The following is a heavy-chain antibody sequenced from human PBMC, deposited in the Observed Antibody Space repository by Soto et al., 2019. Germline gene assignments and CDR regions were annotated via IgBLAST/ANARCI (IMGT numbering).Heavy chain of an antibody. V-gene: IGHV3-23*01. J-gene: IGHJ4*02. CDR3: AKAGMVAATEEFDY. D-gene: IGHD2-15*01. Sequence: GGPLRLSCAASGFNFSSYAMSWVRKAPGKGLEWVSAISGSGGSTYYADSVKGRFTISRDNSKNTLYLQMNSLRAEDTAVYYCAKAGMVAATEEFDYWGQGTLVTLYS. CDR2: ISGSGGST. CDR1: GFNFSSYA.